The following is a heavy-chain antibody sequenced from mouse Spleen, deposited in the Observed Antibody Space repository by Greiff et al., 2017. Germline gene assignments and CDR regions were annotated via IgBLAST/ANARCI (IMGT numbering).Heavy chain of an antibody. V-gene: IGHV1-82*01. CDR1: GYAFSSSW. D-gene: IGHD1-2*01. CDR2: IYPGDGDT. CDR3: ARDYGDGYFDY. Sequence: VQLQQSGPELVKPGASVKISCKASGYAFSSSWMNWVKQRPGKGLEWIGRIYPGDGDTNYNGKFKGKATLTADKSSSTAYMQLSSLTSEDSAVYFCARDYGDGYFDYWGQGTTLTVSS. J-gene: IGHJ2*01.